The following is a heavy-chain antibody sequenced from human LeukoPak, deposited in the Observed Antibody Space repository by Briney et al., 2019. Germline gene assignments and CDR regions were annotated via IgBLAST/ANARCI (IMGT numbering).Heavy chain of an antibody. CDR1: GGSFSGYY. CDR2: INHSGST. D-gene: IGHD4-17*01. CDR3: ARVLRFAHGDYTSLYYYYYGMDV. V-gene: IGHV4-34*01. Sequence: SETLSLTCAVYGGSFSGYYWSWIRQPPGKGLEWIGEINHSGSTNYNPSPKSRVTISVDTSKNQFSLKLSSVTAADAAVYYCARVLRFAHGDYTSLYYYYYGMDVWGQGTTVTVSS. J-gene: IGHJ6*02.